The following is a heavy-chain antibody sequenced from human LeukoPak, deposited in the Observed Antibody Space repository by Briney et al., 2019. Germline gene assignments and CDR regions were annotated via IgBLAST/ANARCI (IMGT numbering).Heavy chain of an antibody. J-gene: IGHJ4*02. Sequence: ASVTVSCKASGYTFTCYYMHWVRQAPGQGLEGMGWINPNSGGTNYAQKFQGRVTMTRDTSISTAYMELSRLRSDDTAVYYCAREHVDTAMATMYYFDYWGQGTLVTVSS. CDR3: AREHVDTAMATMYYFDY. V-gene: IGHV1-2*02. D-gene: IGHD5-18*01. CDR2: INPNSGGT. CDR1: GYTFTCYY.